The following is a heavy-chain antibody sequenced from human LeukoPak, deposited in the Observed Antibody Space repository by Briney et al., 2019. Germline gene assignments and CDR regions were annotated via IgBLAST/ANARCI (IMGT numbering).Heavy chain of an antibody. CDR3: AKGLRWQLPLDC. Sequence: PGRSLRLSCTAPGFTFSSYAIHWIRQAPGKGLEWVALVWHDGSNKYYADSVKGRFTISRDNSKNTLYLQMSSLRAEDTAVYYCAKGLRWQLPLDCWGQGTLVTVSS. CDR1: GFTFSSYA. D-gene: IGHD2-15*01. V-gene: IGHV3-33*06. CDR2: VWHDGSNK. J-gene: IGHJ4*02.